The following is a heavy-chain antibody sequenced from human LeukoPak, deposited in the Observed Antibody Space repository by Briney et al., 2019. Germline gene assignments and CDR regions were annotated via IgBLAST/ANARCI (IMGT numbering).Heavy chain of an antibody. CDR2: IHHGGST. V-gene: IGHV4-34*01. D-gene: IGHD2/OR15-2a*01. Sequence: GSLRLSCAASGFTFSEYYMSWIRQPPGKGLEWIGEIHHGGSTNHNPSLKSRVTISVDTSKNQFSLKLSSVTAADTAVYYCARTQYFLSVYYYYYMDVWGKGTPVTVS. CDR1: GFTFSEYY. J-gene: IGHJ6*03. CDR3: ARTQYFLSVYYYYYMDV.